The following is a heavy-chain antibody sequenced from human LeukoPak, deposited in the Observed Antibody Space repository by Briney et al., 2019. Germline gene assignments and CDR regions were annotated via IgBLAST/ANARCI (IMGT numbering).Heavy chain of an antibody. CDR1: GYTFTGYY. CDR3: ASLPRVPSSNWFDP. J-gene: IGHJ5*02. D-gene: IGHD3-3*01. V-gene: IGHV1-2*02. Sequence: ASVKVSCKASGYTFTGYYMHWMRQAPGQGLEWMGWINPNSGGTNYAQKFQGRVTMTRDTSISTAYMELSSLRSDDTAVYYCASLPRVPSSNWFDPWGQGTLVTVSS. CDR2: INPNSGGT.